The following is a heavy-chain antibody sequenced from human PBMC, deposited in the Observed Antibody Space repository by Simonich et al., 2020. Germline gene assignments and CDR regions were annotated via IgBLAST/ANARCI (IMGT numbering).Heavy chain of an antibody. J-gene: IGHJ3*02. D-gene: IGHD1-1*01. Sequence: QVQLQQWGAGLLKPSETLSLTCAVYGGSFSGYYWSWIRQPPGKGLGWIGEINHSGSTNYNPARKSRVTISVDTSKNQFSRKLSSVTAADTAVYYCARGKGWKNAFDIWGQGTMVTVSS. CDR3: ARGKGWKNAFDI. V-gene: IGHV4-34*01. CDR2: INHSGST. CDR1: GGSFSGYY.